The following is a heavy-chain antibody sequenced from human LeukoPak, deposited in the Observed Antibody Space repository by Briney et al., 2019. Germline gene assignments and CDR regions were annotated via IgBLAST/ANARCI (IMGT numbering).Heavy chain of an antibody. CDR1: GFTFSSYS. Sequence: GGSLRLSCTASGFTFSSYSMNWVRQAPGKGLEWVSHSSRSSAVYYADSVKGRLTSSRDNAKNSLYLQMSSLRVEDTAVYYCARDLNYAFDIWGQGTMVTVSS. CDR3: ARDLNYAFDI. J-gene: IGHJ3*02. CDR2: SSRSSAV. V-gene: IGHV3-48*01.